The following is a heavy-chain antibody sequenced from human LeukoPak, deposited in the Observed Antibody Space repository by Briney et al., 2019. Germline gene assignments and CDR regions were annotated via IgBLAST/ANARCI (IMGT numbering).Heavy chain of an antibody. CDR3: ARDYSSGWTSYFDY. D-gene: IGHD6-19*01. CDR1: EFTFSEYS. J-gene: IGHJ4*02. CDR2: IRYDGSNK. Sequence: GGSLRLSCAASEFTFSEYSMNWVRQAPGKGLEWVAFIRYDGSNKYYADSVKGRFTISRDNSKNTLYLQMNSLRAEDTAVYYCARDYSSGWTSYFDYWGQGTLVTVSS. V-gene: IGHV3-30*02.